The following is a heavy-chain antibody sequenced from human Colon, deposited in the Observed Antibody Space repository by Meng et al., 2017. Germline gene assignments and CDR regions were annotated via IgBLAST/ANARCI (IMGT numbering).Heavy chain of an antibody. D-gene: IGHD1-7*01. V-gene: IGHV4/OR15-8*02. Sequence: QVQVQESGPGLVKPSETLSLTCVVSGGSISSSNWWTWVRQPPGKGLEWIGLLYHSGSTNYNPSLKSRVTISIDKSKNQVSLKMTSVTAADTAIYYCARGPTMRTGTSSGNYFDPWGQGTLVTVSS. CDR1: GGSISSSNW. J-gene: IGHJ5*02. CDR2: LYHSGST. CDR3: ARGPTMRTGTSSGNYFDP.